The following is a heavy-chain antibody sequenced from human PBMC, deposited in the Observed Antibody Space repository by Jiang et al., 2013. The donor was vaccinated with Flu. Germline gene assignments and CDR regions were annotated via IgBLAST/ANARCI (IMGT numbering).Heavy chain of an antibody. J-gene: IGHJ4*02. CDR2: ISYDGRNQ. CDR3: AKEGTHSSSWYYFDN. D-gene: IGHD6-13*01. V-gene: IGHV3-30*18. Sequence: VESGGGVVQPGRSLRLSCAASGFTVFSYGLHWVRQAPGKGLEWVSTISYDGRNQYHADSVKGRFTISRDNSKNTLYLQMNSLRAEDTAMYYCAKEGTHSSSWYYFDNWGQGTLVTVSS. CDR1: GFTVFSYG.